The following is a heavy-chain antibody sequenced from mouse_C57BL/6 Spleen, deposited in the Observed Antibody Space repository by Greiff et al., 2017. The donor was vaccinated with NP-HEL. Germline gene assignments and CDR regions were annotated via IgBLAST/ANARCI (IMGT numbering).Heavy chain of an antibody. CDR2: ISDGGSYT. CDR3: ARDRGSLFWYFDV. J-gene: IGHJ1*03. D-gene: IGHD3-1*01. Sequence: EVQLVESGGGLVKPGGSLKLSCAASGFTFSSYAMSWVRQTPEKRLEWVATISDGGSYTYYPDNVKGRFTISRDNAKNNLYLQMSHLKSEDTAMYYCARDRGSLFWYFDVWGTGTTVTVSS. V-gene: IGHV5-4*01. CDR1: GFTFSSYA.